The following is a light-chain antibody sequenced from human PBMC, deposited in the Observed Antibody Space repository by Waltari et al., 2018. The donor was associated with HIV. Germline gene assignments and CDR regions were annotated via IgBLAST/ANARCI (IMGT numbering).Light chain of an antibody. CDR2: GAS. CDR3: QQYGGSPPYT. Sequence: IVLTQSPGTLSLSPGESATLSCRASQRVTSTYLAWYQQRPGQAPRLLIYGASNRATGIPDRFSGSGSGTDFTLTISRLEPKDFAMYYCQQYGGSPPYTFGQGTRLEIK. J-gene: IGKJ2*01. CDR1: QRVTSTY. V-gene: IGKV3-20*01.